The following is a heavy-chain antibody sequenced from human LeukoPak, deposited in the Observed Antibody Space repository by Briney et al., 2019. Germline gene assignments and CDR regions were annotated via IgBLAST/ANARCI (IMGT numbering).Heavy chain of an antibody. Sequence: SETLSLTCTVSGGSISSSSYYWGWIRQPPGKGLEWIGYIYFSGITSYNPSLKSRVTISVDTSKNQFSLKLSSVTAADTAVYYCAREAAAQAHSAKDIVVVVAAHGRVGDAFDIWGQGTMVTVSS. CDR1: GGSISSSSYY. J-gene: IGHJ3*02. D-gene: IGHD2-15*01. CDR2: IYFSGIT. CDR3: AREAAAQAHSAKDIVVVVAAHGRVGDAFDI. V-gene: IGHV4-39*07.